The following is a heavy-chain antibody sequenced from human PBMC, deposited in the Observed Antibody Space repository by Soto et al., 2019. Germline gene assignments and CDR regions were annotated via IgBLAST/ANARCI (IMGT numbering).Heavy chain of an antibody. J-gene: IGHJ4*02. V-gene: IGHV4-30-4*01. CDR2: IYYSGST. CDR3: AREWLDYGSGSYLDY. CDR1: GGSISSYY. Sequence: SETLSLTCTVSGGSISSYYWSWIRQPPGKGLEWIGYIYYSGSTYYNPSLKSRVTISVDTSKNQFSLKLSSVTAADTAVYYCAREWLDYGSGSYLDYWGQGTLVTVSS. D-gene: IGHD3-10*01.